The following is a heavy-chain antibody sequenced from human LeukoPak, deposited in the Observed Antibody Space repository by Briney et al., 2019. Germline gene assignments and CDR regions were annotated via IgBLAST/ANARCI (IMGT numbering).Heavy chain of an antibody. Sequence: QPGGSLRLSCAASGFIFSSYAMNWVRQAPGKGLGWVSTISGGDTSTFYADSVKGRFTISRDNSKNTLYLQMNNLRAEDTAVYYCAKNLNGGNTHSDYWGQGTLVTVSS. J-gene: IGHJ4*02. V-gene: IGHV3-23*01. CDR1: GFIFSSYA. CDR3: AKNLNGGNTHSDY. CDR2: ISGGDTST. D-gene: IGHD4-23*01.